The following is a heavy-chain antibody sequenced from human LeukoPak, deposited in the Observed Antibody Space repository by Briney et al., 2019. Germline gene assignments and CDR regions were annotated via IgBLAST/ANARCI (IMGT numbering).Heavy chain of an antibody. Sequence: ASVKVSCKASGYTFTGYYMHWVRQAPGQGLEWMGWINPNSGGTNYAQKFQGRVTMTRDTSISTAFMELARLRSDDTAVYYCLRTYHVESDYWGQGTLVTVSS. D-gene: IGHD1-14*01. CDR3: LRTYHVESDY. V-gene: IGHV1-2*02. J-gene: IGHJ4*02. CDR2: INPNSGGT. CDR1: GYTFTGYY.